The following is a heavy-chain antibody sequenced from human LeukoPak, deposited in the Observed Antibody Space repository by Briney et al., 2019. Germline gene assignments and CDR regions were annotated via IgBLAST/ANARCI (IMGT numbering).Heavy chain of an antibody. V-gene: IGHV1-69*06. Sequence: SVKVSCKASGGIFSSYAISWVRQASGQGLEWMGRIIPIFGTANYAQKFQGRVTITADKSTSTAYMELSSLRSEDTAVYYCATIVGATNEGFDPWGQGTLVTVSS. CDR2: IIPIFGTA. D-gene: IGHD1-26*01. J-gene: IGHJ5*02. CDR3: ATIVGATNEGFDP. CDR1: GGIFSSYA.